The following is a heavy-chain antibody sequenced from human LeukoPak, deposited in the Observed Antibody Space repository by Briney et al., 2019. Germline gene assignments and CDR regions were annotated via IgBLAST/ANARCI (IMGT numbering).Heavy chain of an antibody. J-gene: IGHJ6*02. D-gene: IGHD3-3*01. V-gene: IGHV3-7*01. Sequence: GGSLRLSCAASGFTFSSYWISWVRQAPGKGLEWVAHIKQDGSEKNYVDSVKGRFTISRDNAKNSLYLQMNSLRAEDTAVYYCARERWSLYSNDYYYYGLDVWGQGTTVTVSS. CDR3: ARERWSLYSNDYYYYGLDV. CDR2: IKQDGSEK. CDR1: GFTFSSYW.